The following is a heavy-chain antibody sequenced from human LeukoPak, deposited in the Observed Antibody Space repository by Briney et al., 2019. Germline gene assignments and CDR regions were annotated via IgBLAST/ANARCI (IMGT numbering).Heavy chain of an antibody. V-gene: IGHV1-46*01. Sequence: VASVKVSCKASGYTFTSYYMHWVRQAPGQGLEWMGIINPSGGSTSYAQKFQGRVTMTRDTSTSTVYMELSSLRSEDTAVYYCARGGDTMIVVVINYAFDIWGQGTMVTVSS. CDR1: GYTFTSYY. CDR2: INPSGGST. CDR3: ARGGDTMIVVVINYAFDI. J-gene: IGHJ3*02. D-gene: IGHD3-22*01.